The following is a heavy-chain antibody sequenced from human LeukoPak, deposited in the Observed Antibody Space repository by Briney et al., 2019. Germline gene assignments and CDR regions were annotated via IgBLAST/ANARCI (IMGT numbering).Heavy chain of an antibody. CDR1: GFTFSSYS. J-gene: IGHJ3*02. V-gene: IGHV3-21*01. D-gene: IGHD2-21*02. Sequence: PGRSLRLSCAASGFTFSSYSMNWVRQAPGKGLEWVSSISSSSSYIYYADSVKGRFTISRDNAKNSLYLQMNSLRAEDTAVYYCARVRGDLKDAFDIWGQGTMVTVSS. CDR3: ARVRGDLKDAFDI. CDR2: ISSSSSYI.